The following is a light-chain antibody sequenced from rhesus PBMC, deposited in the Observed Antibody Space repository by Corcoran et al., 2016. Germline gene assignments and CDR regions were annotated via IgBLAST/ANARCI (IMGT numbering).Light chain of an antibody. Sequence: QAAPTQSPSVSGSPGQSVTLSCTGTSSDVGGYNRVSWYQHRPGKAPKLMIYEVSKRPSGVSDRFSGSKSGNTASLTISGLQPEDAADYYCGSYASINSFHIIGTGTRLTVL. J-gene: IGLJ1*01. CDR1: SSDVGGYNR. CDR3: GSYASINSFHI. V-gene: IGLV2-13*03. CDR2: EVS.